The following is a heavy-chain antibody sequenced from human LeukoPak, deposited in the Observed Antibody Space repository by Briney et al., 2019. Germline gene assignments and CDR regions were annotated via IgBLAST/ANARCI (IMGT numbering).Heavy chain of an antibody. CDR2: TYYRSKWSS. CDR3: AREGGYYYYIDV. V-gene: IGHV6-1*01. Sequence: SQTLSLTCAVSGDSVSSNSAAWHWIRHSPSRGLEWLGRTYYRSKWSSDYAVSVKSRITINRDTSKNQFSLQLNSVTPEDTAVYYCAREGGYYYYIDVWGKGTMVTVSS. CDR1: GDSVSSNSAA. D-gene: IGHD2-15*01. J-gene: IGHJ6*03.